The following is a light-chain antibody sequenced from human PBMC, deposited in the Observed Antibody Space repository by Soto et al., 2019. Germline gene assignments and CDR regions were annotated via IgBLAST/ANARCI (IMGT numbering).Light chain of an antibody. Sequence: SVLTQPPSASGTPGQRVTISCSGGGSNIGTNAVNWYQQLPGTAPKLLIYNNNQRPSGVPDRFSGSKSGTSASLAISGLQSEDEADYYCAAWDDSLNGYVFGTGTKVTV. V-gene: IGLV1-44*01. CDR1: GSNIGTNA. J-gene: IGLJ1*01. CDR2: NNN. CDR3: AAWDDSLNGYV.